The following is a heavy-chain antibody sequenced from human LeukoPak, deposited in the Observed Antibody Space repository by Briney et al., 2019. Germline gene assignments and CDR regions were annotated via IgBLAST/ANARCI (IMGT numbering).Heavy chain of an antibody. D-gene: IGHD6-19*01. Sequence: EGSLRLSCAASGFTFSSYDMHWVRQATGKGLEWVSAIGTAGDTYYPGSVKGRFTISRENAKNSLYLQMNSLRAGDTAVYYCARVVAGTGYDYWGQGTLVTVSS. V-gene: IGHV3-13*01. CDR1: GFTFSSYD. CDR3: ARVVAGTGYDY. CDR2: IGTAGDT. J-gene: IGHJ4*02.